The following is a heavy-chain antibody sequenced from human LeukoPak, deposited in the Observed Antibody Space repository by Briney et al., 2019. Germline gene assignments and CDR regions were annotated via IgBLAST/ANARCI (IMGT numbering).Heavy chain of an antibody. CDR1: GGSISSYY. J-gene: IGHJ5*02. V-gene: IGHV4-59*08. CDR3: ANDNWFDP. CDR2: IYYSGST. Sequence: SETLSLTCTVSGGSISSYYWSWIRQPPGKGLEWIGYIYYSGSTNYNPSLKSRVTLSVDTSKNQFSLKLSSVTVADTAMYYCANDNWFDPWGQGALVTVSS.